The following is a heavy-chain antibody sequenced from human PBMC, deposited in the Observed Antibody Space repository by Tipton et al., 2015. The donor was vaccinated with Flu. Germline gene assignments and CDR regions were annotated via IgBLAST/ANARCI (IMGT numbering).Heavy chain of an antibody. D-gene: IGHD4-11*01. J-gene: IGHJ6*02. V-gene: IGHV4-59*01. CDR1: GGSISSYY. Sequence: TLSLTCTVSGGSISSYYWSWIRQPPGKGLEWIGYIYYSGSTNYNPSLKSRVTISVDTSKNQFSLKLNSVTAADTAVYYCASATTVTTSGMDVWGQGTTVTGSS. CDR3: ASATTVTTSGMDV. CDR2: IYYSGST.